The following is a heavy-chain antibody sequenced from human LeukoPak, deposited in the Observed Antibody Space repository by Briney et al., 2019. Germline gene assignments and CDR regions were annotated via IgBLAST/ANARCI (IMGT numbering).Heavy chain of an antibody. CDR1: GGSISSYY. Sequence: PSETLSLTCTVSGGSISSYYWSWIRQPPGPGLGWMGYIYYSGSTNYNTSPKSRGTISVYTSKNRCSLKLRSVTASVTAVYYCAREFDDILTGYYRFDYWGQGTLVTVSS. CDR2: IYYSGST. CDR3: AREFDDILTGYYRFDY. V-gene: IGHV4-59*01. D-gene: IGHD3-9*01. J-gene: IGHJ4*02.